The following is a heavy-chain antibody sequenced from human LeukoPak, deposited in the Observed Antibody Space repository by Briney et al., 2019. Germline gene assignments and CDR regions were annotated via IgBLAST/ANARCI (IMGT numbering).Heavy chain of an antibody. J-gene: IGHJ4*02. V-gene: IGHV4-34*01. CDR1: GGSFSGYY. CDR3: ARGTLAVAGYYFDY. CDR2: INHSGST. Sequence: SETLSLTCAVYGGSFSGYYWSWIRQPPGKGLEWIGEINHSGSTNYNPPLKSRVTISVDTSKNQFSLKLSSVTAADTAVYYCARGTLAVAGYYFDYWGQGTLVTVSS. D-gene: IGHD6-19*01.